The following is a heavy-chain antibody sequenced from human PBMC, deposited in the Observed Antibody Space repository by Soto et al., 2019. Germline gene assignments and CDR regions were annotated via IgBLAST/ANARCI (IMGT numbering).Heavy chain of an antibody. CDR3: XXXRYIVLVPAXPHYYYYYGMDV. D-gene: IGHD2-2*01. CDR2: ISAYNGNT. Sequence: QVQLVQSGAEVKKPGASVKVSCKASGYTFTSYGISWVRQAPGQGLEWMGWISAYNGNTNYAQKLQGRVTMTTDTSTSTXYXXLRSLRSDDTAVYYXXXXRYIVLVPAXPHYYYYYGMDVWGQGTTVTVSS. J-gene: IGHJ6*02. CDR1: GYTFTSYG. V-gene: IGHV1-18*01.